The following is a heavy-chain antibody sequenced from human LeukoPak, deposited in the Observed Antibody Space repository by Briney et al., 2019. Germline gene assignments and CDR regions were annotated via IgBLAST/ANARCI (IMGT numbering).Heavy chain of an antibody. CDR3: ARAILVVITEIDY. V-gene: IGHV3-30-3*01. Sequence: PGGSLRLSCAASGFTFSSYAMHWVRQAPGKGLEWVAVISYDGSRKYYADSVKGRFTISRDNSKNTLYLQMNSLRAEDTAVYYCARAILVVITEIDYWGQGTPVTVSS. CDR1: GFTFSSYA. D-gene: IGHD3-22*01. J-gene: IGHJ4*02. CDR2: ISYDGSRK.